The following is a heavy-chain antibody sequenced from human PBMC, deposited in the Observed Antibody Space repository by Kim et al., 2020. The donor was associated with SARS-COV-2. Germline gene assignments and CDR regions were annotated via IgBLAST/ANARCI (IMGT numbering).Heavy chain of an antibody. V-gene: IGHV3-23*01. D-gene: IGHD1-7*01. CDR2: ISGSGGSK. CDR3: AKDTMNYVVNWYFDL. Sequence: GGSLRLSCAASGFTFSSYAMSWVRQAPGKGLEWVSAISGSGGSKYYADSVKGRFTISRDNSKNTLYLQMNSLRAEDTAVYYCAKDTMNYVVNWYFDLWGRGTLVTVSS. CDR1: GFTFSSYA. J-gene: IGHJ2*01.